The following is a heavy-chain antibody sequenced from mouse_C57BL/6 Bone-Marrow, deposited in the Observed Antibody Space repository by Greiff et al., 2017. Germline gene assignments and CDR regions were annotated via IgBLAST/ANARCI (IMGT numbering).Heavy chain of an antibody. CDR3: ARRYGNLRDWYFDV. CDR1: GYTFTSYW. CDR2: IDPSDSYT. D-gene: IGHD2-1*01. J-gene: IGHJ1*03. V-gene: IGHV1-50*01. Sequence: QVQLQQPGAELVKPGASVKLSCKASGYTFTSYWMQWVKQRPGQGLEWIGEIDPSDSYTNYNQKFKGKATLTVDTSSSTAYMQLSSLTSEDSAVYYCARRYGNLRDWYFDVWGTGTTVTVSS.